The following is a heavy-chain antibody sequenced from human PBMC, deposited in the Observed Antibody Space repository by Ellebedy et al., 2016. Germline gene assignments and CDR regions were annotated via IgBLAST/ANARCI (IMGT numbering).Heavy chain of an antibody. J-gene: IGHJ4*02. CDR3: AKGTMDYFYH. D-gene: IGHD4/OR15-4a*01. Sequence: GGSLRLXCAGSGFTFNDYALHWVRQAPGKGLEWVPGISWDSAVIGYGGSVKGRFTISKDSAKNYLYLQMNSLRPEDTAFYYCAKGTMDYFYHWGQGTLVTVSS. V-gene: IGHV3-9*01. CDR2: ISWDSAVI. CDR1: GFTFNDYA.